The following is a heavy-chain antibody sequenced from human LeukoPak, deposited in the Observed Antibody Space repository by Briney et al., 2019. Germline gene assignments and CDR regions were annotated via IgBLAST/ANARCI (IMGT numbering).Heavy chain of an antibody. V-gene: IGHV3-73*01. CDR2: ITTKRDNYAT. CDR1: GFTFSDSD. CDR3: ATYRSGHY. J-gene: IGHJ4*02. Sequence: GGSLRLSCAASGFTFSDSDINWVRQAPGKGLEWVCRITTKRDNYATPYTASVKVRFTISRHDSENTAYLQMDSLKTEDTALYDCATYRSGHYWGQGTLVTVSS. D-gene: IGHD6-19*01.